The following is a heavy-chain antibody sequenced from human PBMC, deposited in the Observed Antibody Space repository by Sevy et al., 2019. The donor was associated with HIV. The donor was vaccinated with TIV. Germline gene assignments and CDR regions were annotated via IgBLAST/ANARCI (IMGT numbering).Heavy chain of an antibody. V-gene: IGHV1-69*13. CDR3: AGSYFDSSGYSPLFYYGMDV. CDR1: GGTFSNYA. Sequence: ASVKVSSKASGGTFSNYAISWVRQAPGQGLEWMGGFIPMFDTANYAQKFQGKVTLTADGSTTTAYMELSSLSFDDTAVYYCAGSYFDSSGYSPLFYYGMDVWGQGTTVIVSS. CDR2: FIPMFDTA. D-gene: IGHD3-22*01. J-gene: IGHJ6*02.